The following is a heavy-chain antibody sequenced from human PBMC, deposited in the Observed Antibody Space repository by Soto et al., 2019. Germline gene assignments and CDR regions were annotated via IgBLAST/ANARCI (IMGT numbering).Heavy chain of an antibody. V-gene: IGHV3-23*01. J-gene: IGHJ4*02. CDR3: AKDWVSYYDILTGHYFDY. CDR1: GITFGSRA. Sequence: LRLSCVASGITFGSRAMSWVRQAPGKGLEWVSAISGSGGSTYYADSVKGRFTISRDNSKNTLYLQMNSLRAEDTAVYYCAKDWVSYYDILTGHYFDYWGQGTLVTVSS. D-gene: IGHD3-9*01. CDR2: ISGSGGST.